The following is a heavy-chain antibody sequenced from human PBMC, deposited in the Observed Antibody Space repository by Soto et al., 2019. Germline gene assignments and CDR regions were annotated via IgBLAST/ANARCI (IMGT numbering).Heavy chain of an antibody. CDR1: GGSIDTGGFY. Sequence: LSLTCSVSGGSIDTGGFYWSWARQLPGKGLQWIGYIYYTGAAYYNPALKSRVVISLDTSANQFSLSLTSLTAADTAVYYCASGTFNDISFDSWGQGRLVTVSS. V-gene: IGHV4-31*03. D-gene: IGHD2-21*01. J-gene: IGHJ4*02. CDR3: ASGTFNDISFDS. CDR2: IYYTGAA.